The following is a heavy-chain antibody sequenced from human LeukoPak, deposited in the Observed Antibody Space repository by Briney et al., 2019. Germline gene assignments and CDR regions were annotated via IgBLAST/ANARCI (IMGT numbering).Heavy chain of an antibody. CDR3: ARDGITMRILEY. CDR2: IKQDGSEK. J-gene: IGHJ4*02. CDR1: GFTFSSRDW. Sequence: GGSLRLSCVASGFTFSSRDWMTWVRQAPGKGLEWVANIKQDGSEKNYVDSVKGRFTISRDNAKNSLYLQMDSLRAEDTAVYYCARDGITMRILEYWGQGTLVTVSS. V-gene: IGHV3-7*01. D-gene: IGHD3-10*01.